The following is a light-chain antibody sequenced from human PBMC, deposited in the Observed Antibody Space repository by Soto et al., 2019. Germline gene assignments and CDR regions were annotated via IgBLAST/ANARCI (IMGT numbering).Light chain of an antibody. CDR3: QKYDGAPLT. CDR1: RGIHIY. CDR2: AAS. J-gene: IGKJ4*01. Sequence: DIQMTQSPSSLSASVGDRVTITCRASRGIHIYLAWYQQKPGKVPKLLISAASTLQSGVPSRFSGSGSVTHFTLTINSLQPEDVGTYYCQKYDGAPLTFGGGTKVEIK. V-gene: IGKV1-27*01.